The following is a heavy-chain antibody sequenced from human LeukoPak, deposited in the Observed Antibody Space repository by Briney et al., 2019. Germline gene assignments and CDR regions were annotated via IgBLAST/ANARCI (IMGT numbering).Heavy chain of an antibody. J-gene: IGHJ6*03. CDR2: ISAYNGNT. D-gene: IGHD6-25*01. Sequence: ASVKVSCKASGYTFTSYGISWVRQAPGQGLEWMGWISAYNGNTNYAQKFQGRVTMTTDTSTSTAYMELRSLRSDDTAVYYCARDLAARNYYYYYYMDVWGKGTTVTVSS. CDR3: ARDLAARNYYYYYYMDV. V-gene: IGHV1-18*01. CDR1: GYTFTSYG.